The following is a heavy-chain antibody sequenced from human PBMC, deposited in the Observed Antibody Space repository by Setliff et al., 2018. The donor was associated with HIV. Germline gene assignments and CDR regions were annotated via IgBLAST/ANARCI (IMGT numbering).Heavy chain of an antibody. D-gene: IGHD5-12*01. J-gene: IGHJ4*02. Sequence: GESLKISCKTSGYNFATYYITWVRQMPGKGLEWIGRINPGDSDTGYSPSFQGQVTISADESISTTYLQWNSLKASDTAMYYCATRLLGYSGLGYWGQGTLVTVSS. CDR1: GYNFATYY. CDR2: INPGDSDT. V-gene: IGHV5-51*01. CDR3: ATRLLGYSGLGY.